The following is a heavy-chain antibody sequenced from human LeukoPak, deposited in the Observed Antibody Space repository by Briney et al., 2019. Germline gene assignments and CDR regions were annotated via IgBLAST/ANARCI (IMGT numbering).Heavy chain of an antibody. V-gene: IGHV4-39*01. J-gene: IGHJ4*02. Sequence: SETLSLTCTVSGGSISSSSYYWGWIRQPPGKGLEWIGNIYYSGSTYYNPSLKSRVTISVDTSKNQFSLKLSSVTAADTAVYYCARQGGSYSPFDYWGQGTLVTVSS. CDR3: ARQGGSYSPFDY. CDR1: GGSISSSSYY. D-gene: IGHD1-26*01. CDR2: IYYSGST.